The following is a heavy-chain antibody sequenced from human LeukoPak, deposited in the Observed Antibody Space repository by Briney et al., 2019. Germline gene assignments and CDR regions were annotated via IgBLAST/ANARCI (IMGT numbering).Heavy chain of an antibody. Sequence: GGSLRLSCAASEFTFTRYAMSWVRQAPGKGLEWVSGISGSGGTTYYTDSVQGRLTISRDNSKNALYLQMDSLRAEDTAVYYCTKGDDIWTAYPYYFDYWGQGTLVTVSS. J-gene: IGHJ4*02. V-gene: IGHV3-23*01. D-gene: IGHD3-9*01. CDR1: EFTFTRYA. CDR2: ISGSGGTT. CDR3: TKGDDIWTAYPYYFDY.